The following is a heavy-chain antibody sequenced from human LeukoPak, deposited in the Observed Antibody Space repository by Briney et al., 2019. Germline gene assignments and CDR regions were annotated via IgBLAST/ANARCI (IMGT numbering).Heavy chain of an antibody. D-gene: IGHD3-10*01. CDR2: INPYNGNT. Sequence: GASVNVSCKASGYTFNSFSIIWVRQAPGQGLEWMGWINPYNGNTNYAQRLQGRVTMTTDTSTSTAYMELRSLRSDDTAVYFCARDKIRRFVMFYWGQGTLVTVSS. J-gene: IGHJ4*02. CDR3: ARDKIRRFVMFY. CDR1: GYTFNSFS. V-gene: IGHV1-18*01.